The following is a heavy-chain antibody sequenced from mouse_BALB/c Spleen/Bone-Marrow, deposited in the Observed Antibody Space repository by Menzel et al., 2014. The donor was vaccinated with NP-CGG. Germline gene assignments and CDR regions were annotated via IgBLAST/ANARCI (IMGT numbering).Heavy chain of an antibody. D-gene: IGHD2-14*01. J-gene: IGHJ1*01. CDR1: GFSLTSYG. Sequence: VQLVESGPGLVQPSQSLSITCTVSGFSLTSYGLHWVRQSPGKGLEWLGVIWSGGSTDYNAAFISRLSISKDDSKSQVFFKMNSLQANDTAIYYCARKRYGGYFDVWGAGTTVTVSS. CDR3: ARKRYGGYFDV. V-gene: IGHV2-2*02. CDR2: IWSGGST.